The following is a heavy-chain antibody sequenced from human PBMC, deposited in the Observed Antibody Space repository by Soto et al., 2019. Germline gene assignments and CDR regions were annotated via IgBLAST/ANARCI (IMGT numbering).Heavy chain of an antibody. D-gene: IGHD6-6*01. CDR2: NYYSGIT. J-gene: IGHJ6*02. V-gene: IGHV4-31*03. CDR1: GGSISSFCYY. CDR3: ARGSSIAGLYYGMDV. Sequence: SETLSLTCTVSGGSISSFCYYWTWIRQHPGKGLEWIGYNYYSGITYYNPSLKSRVTISLDTSKNQFSLKLSSVTAADTAVYYCARGSSIAGLYYGMDVWGQGTTVTVSS.